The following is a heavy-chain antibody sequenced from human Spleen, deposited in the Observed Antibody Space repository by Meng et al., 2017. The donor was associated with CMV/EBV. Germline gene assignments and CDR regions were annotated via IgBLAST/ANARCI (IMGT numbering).Heavy chain of an antibody. Sequence: RLSCAASGFTFSSYAMHWIRQAPGKGLEWVSYISSSGSEIYHADSVKGRFTISRDNAKKSLYLHMNNLRAEDTAVYYCARRVGFFDYWGQGILVTVSS. CDR3: ARRVGFFDY. CDR1: GFTFSSYA. D-gene: IGHD1-26*01. J-gene: IGHJ4*02. V-gene: IGHV3-21*05. CDR2: ISSSGSEI.